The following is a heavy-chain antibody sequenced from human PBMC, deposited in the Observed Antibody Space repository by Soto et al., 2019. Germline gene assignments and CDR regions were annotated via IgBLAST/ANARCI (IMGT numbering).Heavy chain of an antibody. CDR2: ISSSSSYI. V-gene: IGHV3-21*01. D-gene: IGHD6-13*01. CDR3: ARVEIIAAAGDGDTTDYYYYGMDV. Sequence: EVQLVESGGGLVKPGGSLRLSCAASGFTFSSYSMNWVRQAPGKGLEWVSSISSSSSYIYYADSVKGRFTISRDNAKNSLYLQTNSLRAEDTAVYYCARVEIIAAAGDGDTTDYYYYGMDVWGQGTTVTVSS. CDR1: GFTFSSYS. J-gene: IGHJ6*02.